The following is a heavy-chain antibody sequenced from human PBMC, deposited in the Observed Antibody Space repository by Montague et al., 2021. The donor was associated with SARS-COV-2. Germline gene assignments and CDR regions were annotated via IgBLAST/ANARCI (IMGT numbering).Heavy chain of an antibody. CDR1: GFTFSSDW. Sequence: SLRLSCAASGFTFSSDWMHWVRQASRKGPVWISRINPDGGHTDSAHFVRGRFTTSRDNAKNTLYLQMNSLRAEDTAIYYCARDLRVGGGITGTTASDDWGQGTLVTVSS. J-gene: IGHJ4*02. CDR3: ARDLRVGGGITGTTASDD. V-gene: IGHV3-74*01. D-gene: IGHD1-20*01. CDR2: INPDGGHT.